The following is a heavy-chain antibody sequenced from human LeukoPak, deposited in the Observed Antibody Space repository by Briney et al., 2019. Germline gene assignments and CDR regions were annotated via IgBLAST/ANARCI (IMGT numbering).Heavy chain of an antibody. J-gene: IGHJ6*03. CDR3: ATDRGLGGGYDYRKSVDYYYYMDV. CDR1: GYTLTELS. Sequence: ASVKVSCKVSGYTLTELSMHWVRQAPGKGLEWMGGFDPEDGETIYAQKFQGRVTMTEDTSTDTAYMELSSLRSEDTAVYYYATDRGLGGGYDYRKSVDYYYYMDVWGKGTTVTVSS. CDR2: FDPEDGET. V-gene: IGHV1-24*01. D-gene: IGHD5-12*01.